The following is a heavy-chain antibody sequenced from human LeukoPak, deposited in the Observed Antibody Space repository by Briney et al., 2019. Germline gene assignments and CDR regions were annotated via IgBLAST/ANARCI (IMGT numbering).Heavy chain of an antibody. CDR3: ARERIGSGWGNYYYYYGMDV. V-gene: IGHV4-61*01. CDR2: IYYSGST. J-gene: IGHJ6*04. Sequence: SETLSLTCTVSGGSVSSGSYYWSWIRQPPGKGLEWIGYIYYSGSTNYNPSLKSRVTISVDTSKNQFSLKLSSVTAADTAVYYCARERIGSGWGNYYYYYGMDVWGKGTTVTVSS. CDR1: GGSVSSGSYY. D-gene: IGHD6-19*01.